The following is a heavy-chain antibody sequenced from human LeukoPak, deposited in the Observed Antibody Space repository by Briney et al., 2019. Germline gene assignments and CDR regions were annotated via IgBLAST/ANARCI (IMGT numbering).Heavy chain of an antibody. CDR2: IYSSGST. Sequence: SETLSLTCTVSGGSITSGSYYWSWIRQPAGKGLEWIGRIYSSGSTNYNPSLKSRVTISVDTSKNQFSLKLSSVTAADTAVYYCAREVAATSTAIKYYFDNWGQGTLVTVSS. D-gene: IGHD6-19*01. CDR1: GGSITSGSYY. V-gene: IGHV4-61*02. CDR3: AREVAATSTAIKYYFDN. J-gene: IGHJ4*02.